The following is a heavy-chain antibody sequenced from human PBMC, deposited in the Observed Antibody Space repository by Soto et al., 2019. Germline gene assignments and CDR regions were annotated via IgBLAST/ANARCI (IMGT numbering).Heavy chain of an antibody. CDR2: IWYDGSNK. D-gene: IGHD3-3*01. CDR1: GFTFSSYG. Sequence: QVQLVESGGGVVQPGRSLRLSCAASGFTFSSYGMHWVRQAPGKGLEWVAVIWYDGSNKYYADSVKGRFTISRDNSKNTLDLQMNSLRAENTAVYYCARVGYDFWSGYSDWFDPWGQGTLVTVSS. V-gene: IGHV3-33*01. CDR3: ARVGYDFWSGYSDWFDP. J-gene: IGHJ5*02.